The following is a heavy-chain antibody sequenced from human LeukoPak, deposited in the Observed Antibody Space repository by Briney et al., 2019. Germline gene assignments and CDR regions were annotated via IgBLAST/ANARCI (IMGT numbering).Heavy chain of an antibody. D-gene: IGHD3-22*01. Sequence: SETLSLTCTVSGGSISSGGYYWSWIRQHPGKGLEWIGYTYYSGSTYYNPSLKSRVTISVDTSKNQFSLRLSSVTAADTAVYYCARVRGRGRYYYDSSGYFFDYWGQGTLVTVSS. CDR2: TYYSGST. V-gene: IGHV4-31*03. J-gene: IGHJ4*02. CDR3: ARVRGRGRYYYDSSGYFFDY. CDR1: GGSISSGGYY.